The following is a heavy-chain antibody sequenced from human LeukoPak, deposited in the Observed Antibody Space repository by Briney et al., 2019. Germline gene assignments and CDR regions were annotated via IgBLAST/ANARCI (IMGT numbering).Heavy chain of an antibody. CDR1: GGSISSSSYY. D-gene: IGHD2-2*01. CDR3: ARHYLPAAQYTPWYYYMDV. V-gene: IGHV4-39*01. CDR2: IYYSGST. Sequence: SETLSLTCTVSGGSISSSSYYWGGIPQPPGKGMEWIGSIYYSGSTYYNPSLKSRVTISVDTSKNQFSLKLSSVTAADTAVYYCARHYLPAAQYTPWYYYMDVWGKGTTVTVSS. J-gene: IGHJ6*03.